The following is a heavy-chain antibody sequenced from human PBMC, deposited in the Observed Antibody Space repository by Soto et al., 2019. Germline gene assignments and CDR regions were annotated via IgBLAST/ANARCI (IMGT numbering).Heavy chain of an antibody. D-gene: IGHD3-10*01. CDR2: ISWNSGSI. CDR1: GFTFDDYA. Sequence: GGSLRLSCAASGFTFDDYAMHWVRQAPGKGLEWVSGISWNSGSIGYADSVKGRFTISRDNAKNSLYLQMNSLRAEDTALYYCAKDGSGGFYYYYYMDVWGKGTTVTVSS. V-gene: IGHV3-9*01. CDR3: AKDGSGGFYYYYYMDV. J-gene: IGHJ6*03.